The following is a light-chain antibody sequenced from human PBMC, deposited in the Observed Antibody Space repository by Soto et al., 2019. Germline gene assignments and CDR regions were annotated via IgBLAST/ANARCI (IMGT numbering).Light chain of an antibody. Sequence: QSALTQPASVSGSPGQSVTISCTGSSSDVGDYNYVSWYQLHPDKAPKLMIYDVSNRPSGASNRFSGSKFGNTASLTISGLQAEDEADYYCSSYTSSSTWVFGGGTQLTV. J-gene: IGLJ3*02. CDR2: DVS. CDR1: SSDVGDYNY. V-gene: IGLV2-14*03. CDR3: SSYTSSSTWV.